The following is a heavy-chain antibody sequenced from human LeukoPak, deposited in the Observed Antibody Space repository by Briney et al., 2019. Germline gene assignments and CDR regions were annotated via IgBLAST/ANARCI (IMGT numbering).Heavy chain of an antibody. CDR3: ARDRYYDILTGYYTGGSFFDY. V-gene: IGHV3-33*01. J-gene: IGHJ4*02. CDR1: GFTFSRYG. Sequence: QSGGSLRLSCAASGFTFSRYGMHWVREAPGKGLEGVAVIWYDGSNKYYADSVKGRFTISRDNSKNTLYLQMNSLRAEDTAVYYCARDRYYDILTGYYTGGSFFDYWGQGTLVTVSS. D-gene: IGHD3-9*01. CDR2: IWYDGSNK.